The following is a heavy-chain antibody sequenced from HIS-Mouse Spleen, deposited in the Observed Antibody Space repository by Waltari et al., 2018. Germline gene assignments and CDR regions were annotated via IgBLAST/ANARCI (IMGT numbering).Heavy chain of an antibody. J-gene: IGHJ2*01. CDR1: GGPISSSSYY. D-gene: IGHD6-13*01. V-gene: IGHV4-39*07. CDR2: IYYSGST. CDR3: AREIPYSSSWYDWYFDL. Sequence: QLQLQESGPGLVKPSETLSLTCTVSGGPISSSSYYRGWIRQPPGKGLEWIGGIYYSGSTYYNPSLKSRVTISVDTSKNQFSLKLSSVTAADTAVYYCAREIPYSSSWYDWYFDLWGRGTLVTVSS.